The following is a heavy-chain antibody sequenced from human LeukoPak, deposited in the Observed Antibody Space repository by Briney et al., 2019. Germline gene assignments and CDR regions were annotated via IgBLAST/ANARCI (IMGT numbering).Heavy chain of an antibody. CDR3: ASRPATMDAFDI. J-gene: IGHJ3*02. CDR2: ISSSSSTI. Sequence: GGSLRLSCAASGFTFSTYSMNWVRQAPGKGLEWVSYISSSSSTIYYADSVKGRFTISRDNAKNSLYLQMNSLRAEDTAVYYCASRPATMDAFDIWGQGTMVTVSS. CDR1: GFTFSTYS. D-gene: IGHD1-7*01. V-gene: IGHV3-48*01.